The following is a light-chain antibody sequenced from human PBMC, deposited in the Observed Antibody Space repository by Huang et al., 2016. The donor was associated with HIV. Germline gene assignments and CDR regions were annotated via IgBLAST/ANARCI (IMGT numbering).Light chain of an antibody. CDR2: DAT. J-gene: IGKJ2*03. CDR1: QDISNY. CDR3: QQCSNVPYS. Sequence: DIQMTESPSSLSASIGDRVTITCQASQDISNYLNWYQQKPGKAPKLLLYDATNSEAGVPSRFSGSGSGTDFTLTISRLQPEDFATYYCQQCSNVPYSFGRGTRLEIK. V-gene: IGKV1-33*01.